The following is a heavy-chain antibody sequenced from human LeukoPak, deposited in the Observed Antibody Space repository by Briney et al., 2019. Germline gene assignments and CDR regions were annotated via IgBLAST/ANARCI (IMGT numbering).Heavy chain of an antibody. Sequence: GASVKVSCKASGYTFTSYGISWVRQAPGQGLEWMGWISAYNGNTNYAQKLQGRVTMTTDTSTSTAYMELRSLRYDDTAVYYCARDRAGYSYGPTWPIDYWGQGTLVTVSS. J-gene: IGHJ4*02. V-gene: IGHV1-18*04. CDR2: ISAYNGNT. CDR3: ARDRAGYSYGPTWPIDY. D-gene: IGHD5-18*01. CDR1: GYTFTSYG.